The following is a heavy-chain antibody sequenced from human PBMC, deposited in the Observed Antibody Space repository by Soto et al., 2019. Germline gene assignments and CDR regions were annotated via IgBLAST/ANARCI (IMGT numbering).Heavy chain of an antibody. CDR1: GDTFTNFA. Sequence: QVQVVQSGAEVKKPGSSVKVSCKVSGDTFTNFAISWVRQAPGQGLEWMGGIIPMFDTPHYAQKFRGRLRISADGATTTAYMELSGLTSADTAVYFCATGGHNDGYNFYHGMDVWGQGTTVTVS. J-gene: IGHJ6*02. CDR3: ATGGHNDGYNFYHGMDV. D-gene: IGHD5-18*01. V-gene: IGHV1-69*01. CDR2: IIPMFDTP.